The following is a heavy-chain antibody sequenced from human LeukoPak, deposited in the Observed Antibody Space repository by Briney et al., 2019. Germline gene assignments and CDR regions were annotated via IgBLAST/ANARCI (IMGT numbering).Heavy chain of an antibody. D-gene: IGHD4-17*01. CDR2: ISGSGGGT. V-gene: IGHV3-23*01. J-gene: IGHJ4*02. CDR3: AKGGVYGDYYFDY. CDR1: GITFSNYA. Sequence: GGSLRLSCVASGITFSNYAVSWVRQAPGRGLEWVSVISGSGGGTYYADSVKGRFTISGDNSKNTVYLQMNSLRAEDTALYYCAKGGVYGDYYFDYWGQGTLVTVSS.